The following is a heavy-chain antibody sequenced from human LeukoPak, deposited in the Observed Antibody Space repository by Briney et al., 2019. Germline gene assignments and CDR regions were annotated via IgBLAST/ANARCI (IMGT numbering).Heavy chain of an antibody. CDR3: ARDHGSTSCYVSLGCHWFDP. CDR2: IIPILGIA. V-gene: IGHV1-69*04. J-gene: IGHJ5*02. CDR1: GGTFSSYA. Sequence: SVKVSCKASGGTFSSYAISWVRQAPGQGLEWMGRIIPILGIANYAQKFQGRVTITADKSTSTAYMELSSLRSEDTAVYYCARDHGSTSCYVSLGCHWFDPWGQGTLVTVSS. D-gene: IGHD2-2*01.